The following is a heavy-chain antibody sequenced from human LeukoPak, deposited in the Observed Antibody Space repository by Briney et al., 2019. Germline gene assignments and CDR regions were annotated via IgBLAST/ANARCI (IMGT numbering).Heavy chain of an antibody. CDR2: ISAYNGNT. V-gene: IGHV1-18*01. Sequence: ASVKVSCKASGYTFTSYGISWVRQAPGQGLEWMGWISAYNGNTSYAQKLQGRVTMTTDTSTSTAYMELRSLRSGDTAVYYCARQGGYDFWNGYLDYWGQGTLVTVSS. D-gene: IGHD3-3*01. CDR1: GYTFTSYG. J-gene: IGHJ4*02. CDR3: ARQGGYDFWNGYLDY.